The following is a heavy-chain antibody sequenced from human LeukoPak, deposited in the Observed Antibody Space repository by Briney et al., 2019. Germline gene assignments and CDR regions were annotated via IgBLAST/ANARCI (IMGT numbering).Heavy chain of an antibody. Sequence: ASVKVSCKASGYTFTSYAMHWVRQAPGQRLEWMGWINAGNGNTKYSQKFQGRVTITRDTSASTAYMELSSLRSEDTAVYYCARSYYYDSSGYYETYYYYGMDVWGQGTTVSVSS. CDR3: ARSYYYDSSGYYETYYYYGMDV. CDR2: INAGNGNT. J-gene: IGHJ6*02. CDR1: GYTFTSYA. D-gene: IGHD3-22*01. V-gene: IGHV1-3*01.